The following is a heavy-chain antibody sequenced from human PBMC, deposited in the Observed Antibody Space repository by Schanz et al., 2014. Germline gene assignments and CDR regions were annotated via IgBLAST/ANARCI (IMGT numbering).Heavy chain of an antibody. CDR1: GFTFSSYA. V-gene: IGHV3-64*04. CDR3: AKDSTHIDIVLVPTAIDY. J-gene: IGHJ4*02. Sequence: VQLVESGGYLVQPGGSLRLSCSASGFTFSSYAMHWVRQASGKGLEYVSAITRSGGGTYYSDSVKGRFTISRDNSKNTLYLQMNSLRAEDTAVYYCAKDSTHIDIVLVPTAIDYWGQGTLXTVSS. D-gene: IGHD2-2*01. CDR2: ITRSGGGT.